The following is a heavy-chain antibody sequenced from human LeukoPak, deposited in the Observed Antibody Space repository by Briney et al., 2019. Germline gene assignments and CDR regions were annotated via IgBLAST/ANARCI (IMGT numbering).Heavy chain of an antibody. D-gene: IGHD3-9*01. Sequence: PGGSLRLSCAASGFTFSSYDMHWVRQATGKGLEWVSAIGTAGDTYYPGSVKGRFTISRDNSKNIMYLQMNSLRVEDTAVYYCAKDRWILRFFDWLLSNWGQGTLVTVSS. CDR1: GFTFSSYD. CDR2: IGTAGDT. CDR3: AKDRWILRFFDWLLSN. V-gene: IGHV3-13*01. J-gene: IGHJ4*02.